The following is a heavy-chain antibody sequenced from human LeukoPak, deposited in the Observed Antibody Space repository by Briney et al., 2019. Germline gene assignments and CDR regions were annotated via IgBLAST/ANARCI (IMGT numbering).Heavy chain of an antibody. Sequence: GGSLRLSCAASGFTFSSYAMSWVRQAPGKGLEWVSAISGSGGSTYYADSVKGRFTISRDNSKNTLYLQMNSLRAEDTAVYYCAKAMWLGVGATTRPSGYWGQGTLVTVSS. V-gene: IGHV3-23*01. D-gene: IGHD1-26*01. CDR2: ISGSGGST. CDR3: AKAMWLGVGATTRPSGY. J-gene: IGHJ4*02. CDR1: GFTFSSYA.